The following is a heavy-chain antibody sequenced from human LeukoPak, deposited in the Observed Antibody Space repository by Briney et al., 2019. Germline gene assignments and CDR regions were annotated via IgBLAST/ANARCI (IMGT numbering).Heavy chain of an antibody. D-gene: IGHD3-16*02. V-gene: IGHV3-53*01. CDR2: IYSGGST. CDR3: ARDLDYVWGSYLDY. J-gene: IGHJ4*02. CDR1: GFTVSNNY. Sequence: GGSLRLSCAASGFTVSNNYMSWVRQAPGKGLEWVSVIYSGGSTYYADSVKGRFTISRDTSKNTLSLQMNSLRAEDTAVYYCARDLDYVWGSYLDYWGQGTLVTVSS.